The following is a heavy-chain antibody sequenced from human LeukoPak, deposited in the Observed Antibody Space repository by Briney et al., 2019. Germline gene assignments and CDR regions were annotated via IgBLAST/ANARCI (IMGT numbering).Heavy chain of an antibody. Sequence: GSLRLSCAASGLTFNSYAMSWVRQAPVKGLEWVSAISGSGGSTYYADSVKGRFTISRDNSKNTLYLQMNSLRAEDTAVYYCAKDQDWSGYSVDYGMDVWGQGTTVTVSS. J-gene: IGHJ6*02. CDR3: AKDQDWSGYSVDYGMDV. CDR1: GLTFNSYA. D-gene: IGHD3-3*01. CDR2: ISGSGGST. V-gene: IGHV3-23*01.